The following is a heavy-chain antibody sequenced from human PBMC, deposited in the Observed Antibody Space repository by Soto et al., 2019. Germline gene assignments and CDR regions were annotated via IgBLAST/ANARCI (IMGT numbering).Heavy chain of an antibody. Sequence: ASVKVSCKASGYTFTSYGISWVRQAPGQGLEWMGWINPSGGSTSYAQKFQGRVTMTRDTSTSTVYMELSSLRSEDTAVYYCARVYCSGGSCYSIDYWGQGTLVTVSS. D-gene: IGHD2-15*01. J-gene: IGHJ4*02. CDR3: ARVYCSGGSCYSIDY. CDR1: GYTFTSYG. CDR2: INPSGGST. V-gene: IGHV1-46*03.